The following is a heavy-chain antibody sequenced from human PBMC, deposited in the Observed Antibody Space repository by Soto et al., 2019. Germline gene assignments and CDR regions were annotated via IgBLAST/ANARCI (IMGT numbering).Heavy chain of an antibody. V-gene: IGHV1-8*01. CDR2: MNPGSGDT. D-gene: IGHD3-10*01. J-gene: IGHJ5*02. Sequence: GASVKVSCKASGYIFTNNDVSWVRQATGQGLEWMGWMNPGSGDTGYAQKFQGRVTMTRDISIATAYMELSSLRSDDTAIYYCARMETCGSLNSFVLCGQGTLVTVSS. CDR1: GYIFTNND. CDR3: ARMETCGSLNSFVL.